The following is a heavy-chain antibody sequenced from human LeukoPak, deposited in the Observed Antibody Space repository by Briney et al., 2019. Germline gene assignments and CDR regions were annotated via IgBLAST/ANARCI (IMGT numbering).Heavy chain of an antibody. V-gene: IGHV4-34*01. CDR2: INHSGNT. J-gene: IGHJ6*02. D-gene: IGHD2-2*01. CDR3: ARVPARDGKYYFHYGMDV. Sequence: SETLSLTCAVYGGSFSGDYWSWIRQPPGKGLEWIGEINHSGNTNYNPSLKSRVTTSVETSKNQFSLKLRSVPAADTAVYYCARVPARDGKYYFHYGMDVWGQGTTVTVSS. CDR1: GGSFSGDY.